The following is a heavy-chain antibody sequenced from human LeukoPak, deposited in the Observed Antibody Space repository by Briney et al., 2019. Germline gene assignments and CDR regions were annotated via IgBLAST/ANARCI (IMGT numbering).Heavy chain of an antibody. V-gene: IGHV3-21*01. CDR1: GFTFSSYS. CDR2: ISSSSSYI. Sequence: GSLRLSCAASGFTFSSYSMNWVRQAPGKGLEWVASISSSSSYIYYADPVKGRFTISRDNAKNSLYLQMNSLRAEDTAVYYCARDLGGLLWFGGVGSDYWGQGTLVTVSS. J-gene: IGHJ4*02. CDR3: ARDLGGLLWFGGVGSDY. D-gene: IGHD3-10*01.